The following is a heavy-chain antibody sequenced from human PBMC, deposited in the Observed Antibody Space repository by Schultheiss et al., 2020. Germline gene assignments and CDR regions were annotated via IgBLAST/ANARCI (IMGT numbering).Heavy chain of an antibody. J-gene: IGHJ3*02. Sequence: GGSLRLSCAASDFTVSNNYMSWVRQAPGKGLEWVANIKQDGSEKYYVDSVKGRFTISRDNAKNSLYLQMNSLRAEDTAVYYCARESTTVVDAFDIWGQGTMGTVSS. CDR3: ARESTTVVDAFDI. CDR1: DFTVSNNY. CDR2: IKQDGSEK. V-gene: IGHV3-7*01. D-gene: IGHD4-23*01.